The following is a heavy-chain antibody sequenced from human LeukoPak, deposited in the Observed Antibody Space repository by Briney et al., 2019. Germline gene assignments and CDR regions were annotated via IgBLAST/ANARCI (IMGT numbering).Heavy chain of an antibody. CDR2: LVPVFGTV. CDR3: ARWAGTCTIASCYTPLDY. J-gene: IGHJ4*02. Sequence: GSSVKVSLKAPGGPFSHYGFRLVRQAPEQGLGWVGGLVPVFGTVSYAQKFQDRVTITADDFTTTAYMELSSLRSEDTAVYYCARWAGTCTIASCYTPLDYWGQGTLVTVST. V-gene: IGHV1-69*01. D-gene: IGHD2-2*02. CDR1: GGPFSHYG.